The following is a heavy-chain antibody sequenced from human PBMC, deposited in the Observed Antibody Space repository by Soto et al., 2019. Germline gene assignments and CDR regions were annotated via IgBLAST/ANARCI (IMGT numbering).Heavy chain of an antibody. CDR3: ASSYCGGDGYSSPFDY. V-gene: IGHV1-69*02. CDR2: IIPILGIA. Sequence: QVQLLQSVAEVKKPGSSVKVSCKASGGTFSSYTISWVRQAPGQGLEWMGRIIPILGIANYAQKFQGRVTITADKSTSTAYIELSSLRTEDTAVYYCASSYCGGDGYSSPFDYWGHGTLVTVSS. J-gene: IGHJ4*01. D-gene: IGHD2-21*02. CDR1: GGTFSSYT.